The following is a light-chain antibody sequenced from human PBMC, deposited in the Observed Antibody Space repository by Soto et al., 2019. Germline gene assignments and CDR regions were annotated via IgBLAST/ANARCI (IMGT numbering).Light chain of an antibody. CDR1: QSISSW. Sequence: DIQMTQSPSTLSASVGDRVTITCRASQSISSWLAWYQQKPGKAPKLLIYKASTLESGVPSRFSGSGSGTDFTLAIRSLPADHFADESGQQSFSFGAGTNVDI. V-gene: IGKV1-5*03. J-gene: IGKJ3*01. CDR3: QQSFS. CDR2: KAS.